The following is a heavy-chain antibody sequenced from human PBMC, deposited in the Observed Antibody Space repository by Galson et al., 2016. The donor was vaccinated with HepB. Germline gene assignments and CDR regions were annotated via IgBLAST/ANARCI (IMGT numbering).Heavy chain of an antibody. CDR3: MSYRDDYLRGGD. V-gene: IGHV3-73*01. J-gene: IGHJ4*02. CDR1: GFTFSGSA. D-gene: IGHD5-12*01. CDR2: IRNKTNTYAT. Sequence: SLRLSCAVSGFTFSGSAIHWVRQASVKGLEWVGRIRNKTNTYATAYGESVKGRFTIPRDDSRNTAYLQMNSLKTEDTAVYYCMSYRDDYLRGGDWGQGTLVTVSS.